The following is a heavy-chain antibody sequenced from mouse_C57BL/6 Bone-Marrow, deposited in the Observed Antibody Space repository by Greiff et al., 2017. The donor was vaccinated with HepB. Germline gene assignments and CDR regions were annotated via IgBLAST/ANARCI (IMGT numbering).Heavy chain of an antibody. Sequence: QVQLQQPGAELVMPGASVKLSCKASGYTFTSYWMHWVKQRPGQGLEWIGEIDPSDSYTNYNQKFKGKSTLTVDKSSSTAYMQLSSLTSEDSAVYYSARGSFSTTVVATDWYFDVWGTGTTVTVSS. D-gene: IGHD1-1*01. J-gene: IGHJ1*03. CDR1: GYTFTSYW. V-gene: IGHV1-69*01. CDR2: IDPSDSYT. CDR3: ARGSFSTTVVATDWYFDV.